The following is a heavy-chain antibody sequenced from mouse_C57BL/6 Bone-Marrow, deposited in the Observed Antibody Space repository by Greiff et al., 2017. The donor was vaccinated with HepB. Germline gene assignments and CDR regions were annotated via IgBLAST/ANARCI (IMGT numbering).Heavy chain of an antibody. Sequence: QVQLQQSGPELVKPGASVKISCKASGYAFSSSWMNWVKQRPGKGLEWIGRIYPGDGDTSYNGKFKGKATLTADKSSSTAYMQLSSLTSEDSAVYFCARTIYYGNSYWYFDVWGTGTTVTVSS. CDR1: GYAFSSSW. CDR3: ARTIYYGNSYWYFDV. V-gene: IGHV1-82*01. CDR2: IYPGDGDT. J-gene: IGHJ1*03. D-gene: IGHD2-1*01.